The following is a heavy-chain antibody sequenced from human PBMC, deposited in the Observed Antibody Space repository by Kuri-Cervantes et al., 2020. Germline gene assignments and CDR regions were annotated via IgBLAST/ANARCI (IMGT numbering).Heavy chain of an antibody. D-gene: IGHD3-10*01. V-gene: IGHV1-46*01. CDR2: INFSGGST. J-gene: IGHJ3*02. CDR1: GYTFTSYY. Sequence: ASVKVSCKASGYTFTSYYMHWVRQAPGQGLEWMGIINFSGGSTSYAQKFQGRVTMTRDTSTSTVYTELSSLRSDDTAVYYCARDQPWFGELLLSPGIPGPIWGQRTMVTVSS. CDR3: ARDQPWFGELLLSPGIPGPI.